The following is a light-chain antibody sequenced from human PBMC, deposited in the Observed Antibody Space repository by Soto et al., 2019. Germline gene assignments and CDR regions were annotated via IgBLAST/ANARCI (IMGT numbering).Light chain of an antibody. V-gene: IGKV3-20*01. CDR2: GAS. Sequence: EIVLTQPPGPLSVSPGDRVTLSCRASQTVNNNYLAWYQQKPGQAPRLLIYGASTPATGTPARFSGRGSGTNFPLPLSRPEPEDFAGYYCQQYGGSAPWTFGPGTKVDMK. CDR1: QTVNNNY. J-gene: IGKJ1*01. CDR3: QQYGGSAPWT.